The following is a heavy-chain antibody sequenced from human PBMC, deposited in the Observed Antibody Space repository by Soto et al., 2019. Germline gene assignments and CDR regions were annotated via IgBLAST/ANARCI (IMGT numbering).Heavy chain of an antibody. CDR2: ISSSSSYT. CDR3: ARVGTMVRGVGPIDY. Sequence: EVQLVESGGGLVKPGGSLRLSCAASGFTFSSYSMNWVRQAPGKGLEWVSSISSSSSYTNYADSVKGRFTISRDNAKNSLYLQMNSLRAEDTAVYYCARVGTMVRGVGPIDYWGQGTLVTVSS. D-gene: IGHD3-10*01. V-gene: IGHV3-21*04. CDR1: GFTFSSYS. J-gene: IGHJ4*02.